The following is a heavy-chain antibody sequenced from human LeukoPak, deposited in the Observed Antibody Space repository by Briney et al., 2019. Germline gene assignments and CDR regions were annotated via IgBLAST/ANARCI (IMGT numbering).Heavy chain of an antibody. Sequence: ASVKVSCKASGYTFTSYDINWVRQATGQGLEWMGWMNPNSGNTGYAQKFQGRVTITRNTSISTAYMELSSLRSEDTAVYYCARELRITIFGVVIRIYRYFDYWGQGTLVTVFS. CDR2: MNPNSGNT. CDR3: ARELRITIFGVVIRIYRYFDY. D-gene: IGHD3-3*01. V-gene: IGHV1-8*03. J-gene: IGHJ4*02. CDR1: GYTFTSYD.